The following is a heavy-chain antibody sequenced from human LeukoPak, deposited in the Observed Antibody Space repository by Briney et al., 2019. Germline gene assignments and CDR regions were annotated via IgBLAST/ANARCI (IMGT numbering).Heavy chain of an antibody. D-gene: IGHD2-2*01. J-gene: IGHJ4*02. CDR3: AKIVVPAAIGGYYFDY. CDR1: GFTFSSCG. V-gene: IGHV3-30*18. Sequence: PGGSLRLSCAASGFTFSSCGMHWVRQAPGKGLEWVAVISYDGSNKYYADSVKGRFTISRDNSKNTLYLQMNSLRAEDTAVYYCAKIVVPAAIGGYYFDYWGQGTLVTVSS. CDR2: ISYDGSNK.